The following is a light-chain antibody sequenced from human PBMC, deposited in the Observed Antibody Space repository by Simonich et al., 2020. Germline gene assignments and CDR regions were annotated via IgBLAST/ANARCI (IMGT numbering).Light chain of an antibody. J-gene: IGKJ2*01. V-gene: IGKV3-15*01. Sequence: EIVMTQSPATLSLSPGERATLSCRASQSVSSNLAWYQQKPGQAPRLLIYGASTRATGIPARFSGSGSGTEFTLTISSLQSEDFAVYYCQQRSNWPMYTFGQGTKLEIK. CDR3: QQRSNWPMYT. CDR2: GAS. CDR1: QSVSSN.